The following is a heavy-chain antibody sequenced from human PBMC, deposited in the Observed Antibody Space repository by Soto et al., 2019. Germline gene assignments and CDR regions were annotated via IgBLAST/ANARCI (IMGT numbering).Heavy chain of an antibody. CDR2: ISGSGGST. Sequence: GSLRLSCAASGFTFSSYAMSWVRQAPGKGLEWVAAISGSGGSTYYADSVKGRFTISRDNSKNTLYLQMNSLRAEDTAVYYCARPAALDSVNDYWGQGTLVTVPS. CDR1: GFTFSSYA. V-gene: IGHV3-23*01. J-gene: IGHJ4*02. D-gene: IGHD6-13*01. CDR3: ARPAALDSVNDY.